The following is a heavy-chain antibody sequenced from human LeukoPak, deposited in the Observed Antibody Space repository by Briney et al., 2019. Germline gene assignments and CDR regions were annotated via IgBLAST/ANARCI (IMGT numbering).Heavy chain of an antibody. D-gene: IGHD3-22*01. V-gene: IGHV1-18*01. CDR3: GKDLYDMSGYSRPRDY. CDR1: GYTFTSYG. Sequence: EASVKVSCKASGYTFTSYGISWVRQAPGQGLDWMGWISAYNGNTNYAQKLQGRVTMTTDTSTSTAYMELRSLSSDDTAGDYCGKDLYDMSGYSRPRDYWGQGTLVTVSP. J-gene: IGHJ4*02. CDR2: ISAYNGNT.